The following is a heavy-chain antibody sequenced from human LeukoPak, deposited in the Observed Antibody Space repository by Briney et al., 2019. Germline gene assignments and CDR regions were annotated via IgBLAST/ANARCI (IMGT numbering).Heavy chain of an antibody. J-gene: IGHJ4*02. D-gene: IGHD5-24*01. CDR2: INPNSGST. CDR1: GYTFTGYY. Sequence: GASVKVSCKASGYTFTGYYMHWVRQAPGQGLEWMGWINPNSGSTNYAQKFQGRVTMTRDTSISTAYMELSRLRSDDTAVYYCARGEMATTGYFDYWGQGTLVTVSS. CDR3: ARGEMATTGYFDY. V-gene: IGHV1-2*02.